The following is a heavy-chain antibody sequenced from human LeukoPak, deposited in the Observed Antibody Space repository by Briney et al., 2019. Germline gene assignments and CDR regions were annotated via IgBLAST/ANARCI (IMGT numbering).Heavy chain of an antibody. CDR1: AFTFSSYA. D-gene: IGHD1-26*01. CDR2: ISGSGGST. CDR3: ATARNGSGSYYDY. J-gene: IGHJ4*02. V-gene: IGHV3-23*01. Sequence: GGSLRLSCAASAFTFSSYAMSWVRQAPGKGLEWVSAISGSGGSTYYADSVKGRFTISRDNSKNTLYLQMNSLRAEDTAVYYCATARNGSGSYYDYWGQGTLVTVSS.